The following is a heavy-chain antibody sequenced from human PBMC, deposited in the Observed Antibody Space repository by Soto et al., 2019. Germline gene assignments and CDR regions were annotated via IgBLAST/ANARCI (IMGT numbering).Heavy chain of an antibody. CDR1: GYTFTSYY. Sequence: QVQLVQSGAEVKKPGASVKVSCKASGYTFTSYYMNWVRQAPGQGLEWLGIINPSGGYTTYAKRFLARVTMTSDTSTSTVHMELGSLTSEDTAVYYCASGGGIVVVTAPYGHWGQGALVTVSS. CDR2: INPSGGYT. CDR3: ASGGGIVVVTAPYGH. V-gene: IGHV1-46*03. J-gene: IGHJ4*02. D-gene: IGHD2-21*02.